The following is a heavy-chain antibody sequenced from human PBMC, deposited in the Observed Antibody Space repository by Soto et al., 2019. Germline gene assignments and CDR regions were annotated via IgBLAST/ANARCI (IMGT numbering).Heavy chain of an antibody. CDR2: IIPIFGTA. J-gene: IGHJ5*02. V-gene: IGHV1-69*12. CDR1: GGTFSSYA. D-gene: IGHD3-22*01. CDR3: GTSYYDSSGYYGYNWFDP. Sequence: QVQLVQSGAAVKKPGSSVKVSCKASGGTFSSYAISWVRQAPGQGLEWMGGIIPIFGTANYAQKFQGRVTITADESTSTAYMELSSLRSEDTAVYYCGTSYYDSSGYYGYNWFDPWGQGTLVTVSS.